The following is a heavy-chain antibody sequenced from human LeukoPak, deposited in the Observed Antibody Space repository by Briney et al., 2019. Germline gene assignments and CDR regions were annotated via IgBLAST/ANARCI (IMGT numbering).Heavy chain of an antibody. CDR1: GFTFSSSA. Sequence: GGSLRLSCAASGFTFSSSAMSWVRQAPGKGLEWVSAISGSGGSTYYADSVKGRFTISRDNSKNTLYLQMNSLRAEDTAVYYCAREGGYCSSTSCYLIWGQGTMVTVSS. D-gene: IGHD2-2*01. CDR2: ISGSGGST. CDR3: AREGGYCSSTSCYLI. J-gene: IGHJ3*02. V-gene: IGHV3-23*01.